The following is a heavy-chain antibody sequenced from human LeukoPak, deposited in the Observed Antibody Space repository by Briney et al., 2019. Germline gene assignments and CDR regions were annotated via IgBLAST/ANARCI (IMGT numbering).Heavy chain of an antibody. CDR1: GFTFSSYA. CDR3: ARQVEMATIILGYFDY. J-gene: IGHJ4*02. V-gene: IGHV3-23*01. D-gene: IGHD5-24*01. Sequence: PGGSLRLSCAASGFTFSSYAMSWVRQAPGKGLEWVSAISGSGGSTYYADSVKGRYTISRDNSKNTLYLQMNSLRAEDTAVYYCARQVEMATIILGYFDYWGQGTLVTVSS. CDR2: ISGSGGST.